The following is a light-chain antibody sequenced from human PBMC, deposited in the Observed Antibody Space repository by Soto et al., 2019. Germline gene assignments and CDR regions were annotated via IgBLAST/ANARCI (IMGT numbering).Light chain of an antibody. CDR2: EVS. J-gene: IGLJ1*01. CDR1: SSDVGGYDY. Sequence: QSALTQPASVSGSPGQSITISCTGTSSDVGGYDYVSWYQQHPGKAPKFIIYEVSRRPSGVPDRIFASKSDTTASLTVSGLQAEDEADYYCSSFAGTNSFVFGTGTKLTVL. CDR3: SSFAGTNSFV. V-gene: IGLV2-8*01.